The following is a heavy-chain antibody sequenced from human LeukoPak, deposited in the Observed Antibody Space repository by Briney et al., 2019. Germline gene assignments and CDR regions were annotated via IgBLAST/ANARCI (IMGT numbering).Heavy chain of an antibody. D-gene: IGHD6-19*01. CDR2: ISAYNGNT. J-gene: IGHJ4*02. V-gene: IGHV1-18*01. CDR1: GYTFITYG. CDR3: ARARGGSGWYYFDY. Sequence: GASVKVSCKASGYTFITYGISWVRQAPGQGLEWMGWISAYNGNTNYAQKLQGRVTMTTDTSTSTAYMELRSLRSDDTAVYYCARARGGSGWYYFDYWGQGTLVTVSS.